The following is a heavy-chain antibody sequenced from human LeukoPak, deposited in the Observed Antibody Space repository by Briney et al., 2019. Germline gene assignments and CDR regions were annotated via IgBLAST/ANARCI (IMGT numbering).Heavy chain of an antibody. J-gene: IGHJ4*02. Sequence: GGSLRLSCAASGFTFSTYWMHWVRQAPGEGLVWVSRNSGDSIINYADSVKGRFTISRDNAKNTLYLQMNSLRAEDTAVYYCARAGNYRFDYWGQGTLVTVSS. V-gene: IGHV3-74*01. CDR3: ARAGNYRFDY. CDR2: NSGDSII. CDR1: GFTFSTYW. D-gene: IGHD1-7*01.